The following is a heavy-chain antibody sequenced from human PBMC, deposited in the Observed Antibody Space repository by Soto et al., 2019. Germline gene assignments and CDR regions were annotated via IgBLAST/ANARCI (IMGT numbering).Heavy chain of an antibody. V-gene: IGHV3-74*01. CDR1: GGMFRRDC. J-gene: IGHJ4*02. D-gene: IGHD2-21*01. Sequence: PGGSLRLRCAASGGMFRRDCMHVVRQAPGKGLVWVSRINSDGSSTSYADSVKGRFTISRDNAKNTLYLQMNGLRAEDTVVYYCAKDFSHPFAFWGQGSSDTVSS. CDR2: INSDGSST. CDR3: AKDFSHPFAF.